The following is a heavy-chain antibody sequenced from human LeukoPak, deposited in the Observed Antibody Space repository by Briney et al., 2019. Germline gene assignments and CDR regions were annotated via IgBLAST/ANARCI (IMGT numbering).Heavy chain of an antibody. CDR1: GYSFTNYW. Sequence: GESLKISCEGSGYSFTNYWIGWVRQMPGKGLEWMGIIYIGDSDTRYSPSFRGQVTISADKSISTVYLQWSSLKASDTAMYYCARSLSGGDHGYFDYWGQGTLVTVSS. J-gene: IGHJ4*02. CDR2: IYIGDSDT. CDR3: ARSLSGGDHGYFDY. V-gene: IGHV5-51*01. D-gene: IGHD1-26*01.